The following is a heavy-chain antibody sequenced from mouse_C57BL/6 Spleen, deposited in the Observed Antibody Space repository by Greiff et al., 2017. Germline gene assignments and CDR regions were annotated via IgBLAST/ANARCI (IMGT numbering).Heavy chain of an antibody. V-gene: IGHV5-12*01. Sequence: EVMLVESGGGLVQPGGSLKLSCAASGFTFSDYYMYWVRQTPEKRLEWVAYISNGGGSTYYPDTVKGRFTISRDNAKNTLYLQMSRLKSEDTAMYYCARRGYYGTYGWYFDVWGTGTTVTVSS. CDR3: ARRGYYGTYGWYFDV. CDR1: GFTFSDYY. D-gene: IGHD2-1*01. CDR2: ISNGGGST. J-gene: IGHJ1*03.